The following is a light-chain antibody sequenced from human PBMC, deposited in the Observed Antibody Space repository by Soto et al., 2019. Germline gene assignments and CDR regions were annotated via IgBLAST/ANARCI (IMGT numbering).Light chain of an antibody. CDR3: SSYAGSARIP. J-gene: IGLJ2*01. CDR1: SSDVGGHNY. CDR2: EVS. Sequence: QSALTQPPSASGSPGQSVTISCTGTSSDVGGHNYVSWYQQHPDKAPTLIIYEVSKRPSGVPDRFSGSKSGNTASLTVSGLQADDEADYYCSSYAGSARIPFGGGTKLTVL. V-gene: IGLV2-8*01.